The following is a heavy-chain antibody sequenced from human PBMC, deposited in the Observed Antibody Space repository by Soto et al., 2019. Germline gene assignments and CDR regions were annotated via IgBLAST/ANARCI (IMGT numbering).Heavy chain of an antibody. V-gene: IGHV4-31*03. D-gene: IGHD5-18*01. Sequence: QVQLQESGPGLVKPSQTLSLTCTVSGGSISSGGYYWSWIRQHPGKGLEWIGYIYYSGGTYYTPSLKRRVTISVDTSKNQFSLKLSSVTAADTAVYYCARSGYSYGPNPLLYWGQGTLVTVSS. CDR2: IYYSGGT. J-gene: IGHJ4*02. CDR1: GGSISSGGYY. CDR3: ARSGYSYGPNPLLY.